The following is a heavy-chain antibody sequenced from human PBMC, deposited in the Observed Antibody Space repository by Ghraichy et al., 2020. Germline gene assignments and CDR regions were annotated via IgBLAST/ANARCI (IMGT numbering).Heavy chain of an antibody. Sequence: ASVKVFCKVSGYMLTRYSMSWLRQAPGQGLEWMGWINTHNGNTIYAEKVQDRVALTIDTGTSTAFMELRSLRSDDTAVYYCARDPGDSSGWNGLDLWGQGTLVTVSS. D-gene: IGHD6-19*01. J-gene: IGHJ5*02. CDR3: ARDPGDSSGWNGLDL. V-gene: IGHV1-18*01. CDR2: INTHNGNT. CDR1: GYMLTRYS.